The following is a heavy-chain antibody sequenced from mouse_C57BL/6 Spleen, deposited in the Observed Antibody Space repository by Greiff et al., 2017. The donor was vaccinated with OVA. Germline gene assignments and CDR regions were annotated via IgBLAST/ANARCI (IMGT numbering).Heavy chain of an antibody. Sequence: EVQRVESGGGLVQPGGSLSLSCAASGFTFTDYYMSWVRQPPGKALEWLGFIRNKANGYTTEYSASVKGRFTISRDNSQSILYLQMNALRAEDSATYYCASRKTAYAMDYWGQGTSVTVSS. CDR3: ASRKTAYAMDY. CDR2: IRNKANGYTT. V-gene: IGHV7-3*01. CDR1: GFTFTDYY. D-gene: IGHD3-2*01. J-gene: IGHJ4*01.